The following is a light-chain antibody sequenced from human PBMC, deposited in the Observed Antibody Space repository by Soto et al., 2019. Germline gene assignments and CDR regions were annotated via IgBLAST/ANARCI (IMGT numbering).Light chain of an antibody. Sequence: EIVLTQSPATLSLSPGERATLSCRASQSVRSDYLAWYRHSPGQPPRLLIYDASTRAPGIPDRFSGSGSGTDFTLTIGRLEPEDFAVYYCQHYGSSTAFGQGTRVEYK. CDR1: QSVRSDY. CDR3: QHYGSSTA. CDR2: DAS. V-gene: IGKV3-20*01. J-gene: IGKJ1*01.